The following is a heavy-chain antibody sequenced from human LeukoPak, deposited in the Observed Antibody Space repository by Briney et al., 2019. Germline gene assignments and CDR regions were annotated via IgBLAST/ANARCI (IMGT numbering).Heavy chain of an antibody. CDR1: GGTFSSYA. D-gene: IGHD2-15*01. V-gene: IGHV1-69*13. CDR3: AKGSGGSCRDAFDI. Sequence: ASVKVSCKASGGTFSSYAISWVRQAPGQGLEWMGGIIPIFGTANYAQKFQGRVTITADESTSTAYMELSSLRPEDTAVYYCAKGSGGSCRDAFDIWGQGTMVTVSS. CDR2: IIPIFGTA. J-gene: IGHJ3*02.